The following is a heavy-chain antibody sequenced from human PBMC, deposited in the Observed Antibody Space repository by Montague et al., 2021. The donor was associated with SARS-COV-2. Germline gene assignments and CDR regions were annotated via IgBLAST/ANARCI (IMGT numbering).Heavy chain of an antibody. Sequence: SETLSLTCAVYGGSFRCYYWSWIRQPPGKGLYWIGEINHSGSTNYNPSLKSRVTISVDTSKNQFSLKLSSVTAADTAVYYCARVRYYGSGTSLGMDVWGQGTTVTV. CDR3: ARVRYYGSGTSLGMDV. CDR1: GGSFRCYY. D-gene: IGHD3-10*01. J-gene: IGHJ6*02. CDR2: INHSGST. V-gene: IGHV4-34*01.